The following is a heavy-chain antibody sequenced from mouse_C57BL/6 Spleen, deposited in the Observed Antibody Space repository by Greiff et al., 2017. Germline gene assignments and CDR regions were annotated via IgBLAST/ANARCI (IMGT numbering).Heavy chain of an antibody. J-gene: IGHJ4*01. CDR2: IRSKSNNYAT. D-gene: IGHD1-1*01. CDR1: GFSFNTYA. CDR3: VSYYYYAMDY. Sequence: EVMLVESGGGLVQPKGSLKLSCAASGFSFNTYAMNWVRQAPGQGLEWVARIRSKSNNYATYYADSVKDRFTISRDDSESMLYLQMNNLKTEDTAMYYCVSYYYYAMDYWGQGTSVTVSS. V-gene: IGHV10-1*01.